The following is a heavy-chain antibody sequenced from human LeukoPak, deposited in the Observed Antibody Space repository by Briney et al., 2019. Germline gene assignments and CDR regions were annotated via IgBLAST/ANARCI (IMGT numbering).Heavy chain of an antibody. D-gene: IGHD4-11*01. CDR3: ARAPSYDYSNYYFDY. Sequence: SVKVSCKASGGTFSSYAISWVRQAPGQGLEWMGGIIPIFGTANYAQKFQGRVTITTDESTSTAYMELSSLRSEDTAVYYCARAPSYDYSNYYFDYWGQGTLVTVSS. V-gene: IGHV1-69*05. CDR2: IIPIFGTA. J-gene: IGHJ4*02. CDR1: GGTFSSYA.